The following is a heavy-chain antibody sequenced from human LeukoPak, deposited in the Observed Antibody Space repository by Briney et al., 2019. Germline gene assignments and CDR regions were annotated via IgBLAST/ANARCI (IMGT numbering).Heavy chain of an antibody. J-gene: IGHJ6*03. CDR3: ATYIAAAGYYYYYYMDV. Sequence: SVKVSCKASGGTFSSYAISWVRQAPGQGLEWMGGIIPIFGTANYAQKFQGRVTITADESTSTAYMELSSLRSEDTAVYYCATYIAAAGYYYYYYMDVWGKGTTVTVSS. D-gene: IGHD6-13*01. CDR2: IIPIFGTA. CDR1: GGTFSSYA. V-gene: IGHV1-69*13.